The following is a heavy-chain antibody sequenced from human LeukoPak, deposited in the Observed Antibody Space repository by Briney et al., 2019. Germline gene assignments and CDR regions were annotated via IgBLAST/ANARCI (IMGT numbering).Heavy chain of an antibody. CDR3: ARDLDDILTGYSSFDY. CDR2: IYGGGNI. J-gene: IGHJ4*02. Sequence: GGSLRLSCAASGFTVSSNYMNWVRQAPGKGLEWVSVIYGGGNIYYADSVKGRFTISRDNAKNSLYLQMNSLRAGDTAVYYCARDLDDILTGYSSFDYWGQGTLVTVSS. D-gene: IGHD3-9*01. V-gene: IGHV3-53*01. CDR1: GFTVSSNY.